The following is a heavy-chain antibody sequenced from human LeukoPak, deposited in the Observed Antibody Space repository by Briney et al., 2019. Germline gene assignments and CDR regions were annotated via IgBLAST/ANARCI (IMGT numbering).Heavy chain of an antibody. CDR1: GFTFDDYA. J-gene: IGHJ4*02. D-gene: IGHD3-10*01. V-gene: IGHV3-9*03. Sequence: GRSLRLSCAASGFTFDDYAMHWVRQAPGKGLEWVSGISWNSGSIGYADSVKGRFTISRDNAKNSLYLRMNSLRAEDMALYYCAKGYHELLWFGESHFDYWGQGTLVTVSS. CDR3: AKGYHELLWFGESHFDY. CDR2: ISWNSGSI.